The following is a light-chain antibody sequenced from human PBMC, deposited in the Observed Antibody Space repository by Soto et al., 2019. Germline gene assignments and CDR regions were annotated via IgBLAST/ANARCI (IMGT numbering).Light chain of an antibody. J-gene: IGKJ5*01. CDR1: QGIAIW. CDR2: DAS. Sequence: DIQMTQSPSTPSSSLGDRVTITCRASQGIAIWLSWYQQKPGKAPKLLIYDASSLESGVPSRFSDSGSGTEGTITISSLKPDDGSTYYGQQSCGTTITFGQGTRLEIK. CDR3: QQSCGTTIT. V-gene: IGKV1-5*01.